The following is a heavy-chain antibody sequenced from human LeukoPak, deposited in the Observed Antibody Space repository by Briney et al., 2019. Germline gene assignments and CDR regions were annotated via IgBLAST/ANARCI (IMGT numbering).Heavy chain of an antibody. V-gene: IGHV3-30*02. CDR2: IRYDGSNK. CDR1: GFTFSSYG. CDR3: AKSLFTSATGTGRAFHI. J-gene: IGHJ3*02. D-gene: IGHD1-1*01. Sequence: GGSLRLSCAASGFTFSSYGMHWVRQAPGKGLEWVAFIRYDGSNKYYADSVKGRFTISRDNSKNTLYLQMTSLRAEDTAEYYCAKSLFTSATGTGRAFHIWGQGTMVTVSS.